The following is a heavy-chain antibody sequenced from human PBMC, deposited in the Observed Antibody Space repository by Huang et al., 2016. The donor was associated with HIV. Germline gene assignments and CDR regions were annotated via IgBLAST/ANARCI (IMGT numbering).Heavy chain of an antibody. V-gene: IGHV5-51*01. Sequence: EVQLVQSGAEVKKPGESLKISCKGSGYRFRSNWIGWGRQMPGKGLVWMGSIYPGDSDTRYSPSFQGQVTISADKSINTAYLQWSSLKASDTAMYYCARLIGSPSFYYGLDVWGQGTTVTVSS. D-gene: IGHD3-10*01. CDR3: ARLIGSPSFYYGLDV. J-gene: IGHJ6*02. CDR1: GYRFRSNW. CDR2: IYPGDSDT.